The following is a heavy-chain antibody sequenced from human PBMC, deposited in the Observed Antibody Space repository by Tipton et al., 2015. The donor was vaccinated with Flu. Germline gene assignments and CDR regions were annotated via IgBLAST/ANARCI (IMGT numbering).Heavy chain of an antibody. V-gene: IGHV4-59*01. CDR2: IYYSGST. J-gene: IGHJ6*03. CDR1: GGSISSYY. D-gene: IGHD3-3*01. CDR3: ARGGSYYDFWSGYPMDV. Sequence: TLSLTCTVSGGSISSYYWSWIRQPPGKGLEWIGYIYYSGSTNYNPSLKSRVTISVDTSKNQFSLKLSSVTAADTAVYYCARGGSYYDFWSGYPMDVWGKGTTVTVSS.